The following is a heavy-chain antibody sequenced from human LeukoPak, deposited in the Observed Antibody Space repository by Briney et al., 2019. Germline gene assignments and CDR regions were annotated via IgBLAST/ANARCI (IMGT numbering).Heavy chain of an antibody. V-gene: IGHV3-23*01. J-gene: IGHJ4*02. Sequence: GGSLRLSCIVSTFTNNNFAMSWVRQAPGKGLEWVAHISGSGGSSYYADSVKGRFTISRDNAKNSLYLQMNSLRAEDTAVYYCARDSSGWYDYWGQGTLVTVSS. CDR1: TFTNNNFA. CDR3: ARDSSGWYDY. CDR2: ISGSGGSS. D-gene: IGHD6-19*01.